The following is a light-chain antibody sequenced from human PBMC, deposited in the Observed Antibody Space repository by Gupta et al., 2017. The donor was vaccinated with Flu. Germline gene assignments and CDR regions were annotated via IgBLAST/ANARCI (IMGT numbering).Light chain of an antibody. Sequence: QAVLTQPSSLSASPGASASLTCTLRSGINVDTYRIYWYQQKPGSPPQYLLRYKSDSDKQQGSGVPSRFAGSKDASDNAGILLISGLQSEEEADYYCMIWHSSAWVFGGGTRLTVL. CDR3: MIWHSSAWV. V-gene: IGLV5-45*02. J-gene: IGLJ3*02. CDR1: SGINVDTYR. CDR2: YKSDSDK.